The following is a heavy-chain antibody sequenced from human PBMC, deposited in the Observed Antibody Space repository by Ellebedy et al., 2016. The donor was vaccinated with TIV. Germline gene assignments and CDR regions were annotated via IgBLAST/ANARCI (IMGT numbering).Heavy chain of an antibody. D-gene: IGHD3-10*01. Sequence: MPSETLSLTCAVSGGSINSGDYSGSFIRQPPGNGLEWIGYIYRGGSTYYNPSLKSRVTISVHTSKNQFSLKVSSVTAADTAVYYWARDLTRGGYFDYWGLGTLVTVSS. V-gene: IGHV4-30-2*01. CDR1: GGSINSGDYS. J-gene: IGHJ4*02. CDR3: ARDLTRGGYFDY. CDR2: IYRGGST.